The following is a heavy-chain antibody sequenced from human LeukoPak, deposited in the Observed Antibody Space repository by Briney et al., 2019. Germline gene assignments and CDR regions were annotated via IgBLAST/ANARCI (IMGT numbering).Heavy chain of an antibody. J-gene: IGHJ6*03. CDR1: GASISNYY. Sequence: PSETLSLTCTVSGASISNYYWSWIRQPAGKGLEWIGRVYTSETTNYNPSLNSQVTMSLDTSKNQFSLKLSSVTAADTAVYYCATTIHGNYYYYYYMDVWGKGTTVTISS. D-gene: IGHD4-23*01. V-gene: IGHV4-4*07. CDR3: ATTIHGNYYYYYYMDV. CDR2: VYTSETT.